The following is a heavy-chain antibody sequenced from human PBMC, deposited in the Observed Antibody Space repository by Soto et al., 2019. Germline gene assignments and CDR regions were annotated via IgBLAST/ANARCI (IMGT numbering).Heavy chain of an antibody. CDR3: TSYGSGIPY. V-gene: IGHV3-74*01. Sequence: EVQLVESGGGLVQPGGSLRLSCAASGFTFSSYWMHWVRQAPGKGLVWVSHITTDGSSTSYADSVKGRFTISRDNAKNTLNLQMNSLRADDTAVYYCTSYGSGIPYWGRGTLVTVSS. D-gene: IGHD3-10*01. J-gene: IGHJ4*02. CDR2: ITTDGSST. CDR1: GFTFSSYW.